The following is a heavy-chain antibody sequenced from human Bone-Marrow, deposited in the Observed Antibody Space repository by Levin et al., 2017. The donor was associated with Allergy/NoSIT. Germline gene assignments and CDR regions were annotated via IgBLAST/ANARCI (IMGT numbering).Heavy chain of an antibody. D-gene: IGHD2-8*02. CDR2: ISTSGKT. CDR3: ARDLSPITSIALGGLYNWFDP. V-gene: IGHV4-4*07. Sequence: SQTLSLTCAVSDDSISTYYWSWIRQPAGKGLEWIGRISTSGKTNSNPSLKSRVTMSVDASKKQVSLRLRSVTAADTAVYYCARDLSPITSIALGGLYNWFDPWGQGILVTVSS. J-gene: IGHJ5*02. CDR1: DDSISTYY.